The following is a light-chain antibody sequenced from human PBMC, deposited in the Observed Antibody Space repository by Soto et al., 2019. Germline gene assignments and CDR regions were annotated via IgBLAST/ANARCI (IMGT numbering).Light chain of an antibody. CDR2: GAS. CDR1: QSVNRD. V-gene: IGKV3-15*01. J-gene: IGKJ4*01. CDR3: QQYNNWPPLS. Sequence: EIVMTQSPATLSVSPGERATLSCRASQSVNRDLAWYQQTPGQAPRLLIYGASSMASGVPARFSGSGSGTEFTLTINGLQSEDSAVYYCQQYNNWPPLSFGGGTKVEIK.